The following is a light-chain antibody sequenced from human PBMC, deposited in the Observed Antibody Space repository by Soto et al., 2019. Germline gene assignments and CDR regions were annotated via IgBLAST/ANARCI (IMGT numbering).Light chain of an antibody. V-gene: IGLV3-9*01. CDR3: QVWDSSTVV. CDR1: NIGSKN. CDR2: RDS. J-gene: IGLJ2*01. Sequence: SYELTQPLSVSVALGQTARITFGGNNIGSKNVHWYQQKPGQAPVVVIYRDSNRPSGIPERFSGSNSGNTATLTISRAQAGDEADYYCQVWDSSTVVFGGGTKLTVL.